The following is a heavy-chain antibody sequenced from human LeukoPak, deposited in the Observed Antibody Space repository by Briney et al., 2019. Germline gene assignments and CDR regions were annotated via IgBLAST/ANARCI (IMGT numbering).Heavy chain of an antibody. D-gene: IGHD3-3*01. CDR2: ISGSGGST. Sequence: GGSLRLSCAASGFTFSSYAMSWVRQAPGKGLEWVSAISGSGGSTYYADSVKGRFTISRDNTKNTLYMKMNRVRAEDTAVYYWAKVSVGAVLDTFYIWGQGTMVTVSS. CDR1: GFTFSSYA. CDR3: AKVSVGAVLDTFYI. V-gene: IGHV3-23*01. J-gene: IGHJ3*02.